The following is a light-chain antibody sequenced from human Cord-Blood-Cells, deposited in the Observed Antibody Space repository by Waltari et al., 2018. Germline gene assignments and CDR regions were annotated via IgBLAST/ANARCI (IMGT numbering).Light chain of an antibody. CDR2: EGS. J-gene: IGLJ3*02. CDR1: SIDVGSYNL. V-gene: IGLV2-23*01. Sequence: QSALTQPASVSGSPGQSITISCTGTSIDVGSYNLVSWYQQHPDKAPKLMIYEGSKRPSGVSNRFSGSKSGNTASLTISGLQAEDEADYYCCSYAGSSTLVFGGGTKLTVL. CDR3: CSYAGSSTLV.